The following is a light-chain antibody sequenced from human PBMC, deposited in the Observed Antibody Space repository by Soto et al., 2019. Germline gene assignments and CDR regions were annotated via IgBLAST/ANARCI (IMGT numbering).Light chain of an antibody. CDR3: QQYNSYSWT. V-gene: IGKV1-5*01. J-gene: IGKJ1*01. CDR1: QSISSW. CDR2: DAS. Sequence: EIQMTLYPSTLSTTIENRVTITCRASQSISSWLAWYQQKPGKAPKLLIYDASSLESGVPSRFSGSGSGTEFTLTITSLQPDDFATYYCQQYNSYSWTFCHVSKVDVK.